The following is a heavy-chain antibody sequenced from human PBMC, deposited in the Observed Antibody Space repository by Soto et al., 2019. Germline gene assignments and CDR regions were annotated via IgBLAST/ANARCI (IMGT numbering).Heavy chain of an antibody. Sequence: QVQLVESGGGVVQPGRSLRLSCAASGFTFSSYAMHWVRQAPGEGLEWVAVISYDGSNKYYADSVKGRFTISRDNSKNTLYLQMNSLRAEDTAVYYCARKGYYYYGMDVWGQGTTVTVSS. CDR1: GFTFSSYA. V-gene: IGHV3-30-3*01. J-gene: IGHJ6*02. CDR2: ISYDGSNK. CDR3: ARKGYYYYGMDV.